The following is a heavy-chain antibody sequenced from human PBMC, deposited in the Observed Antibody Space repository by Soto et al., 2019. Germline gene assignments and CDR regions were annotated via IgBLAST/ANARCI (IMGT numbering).Heavy chain of an antibody. D-gene: IGHD6-6*01. Sequence: PSQTLSLTCAISGDSVSAHSAAWNWIRQSPSRGLEWLGRTYYRSKWNYDYAESVKSRMTITPDTSNNHFSLQLNSVTPEDTAVYYCVRQPLATLALCGMDVWGQGTTVTVS. CDR3: VRQPLATLALCGMDV. CDR1: GDSVSAHSAA. V-gene: IGHV6-1*01. CDR2: TYYRSKWNY. J-gene: IGHJ6*02.